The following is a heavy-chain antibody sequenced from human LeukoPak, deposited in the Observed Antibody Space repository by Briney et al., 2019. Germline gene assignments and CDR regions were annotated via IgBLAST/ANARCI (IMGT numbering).Heavy chain of an antibody. CDR2: IYSGGGT. Sequence: GGSLRLSCAASGFTVSSNYMSWVRQTPGKGLERVSVIYSGGGTYYADSVKGRFTISRDNSKNTLYLQMNSLRAEDTAVYYCAREGITMVRGFDYWGQGTLVTVSS. J-gene: IGHJ4*02. D-gene: IGHD3-10*01. CDR1: GFTVSSNY. V-gene: IGHV3-66*01. CDR3: AREGITMVRGFDY.